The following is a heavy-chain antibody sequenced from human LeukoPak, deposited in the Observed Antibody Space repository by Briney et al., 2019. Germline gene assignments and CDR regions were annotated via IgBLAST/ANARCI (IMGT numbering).Heavy chain of an antibody. D-gene: IGHD1-26*01. V-gene: IGHV1-8*01. J-gene: IGHJ1*01. CDR3: VRGRFIAGAGD. Sequence: ASVKVSCKTSGFTFTIYDINWVRQATGQGLEWMGWMNGNSGDTGYAQKFQGRVTMTSNTSISTAYMELSNLRSEDTAVYYCVRGRFIAGAGDWGQGTPVTVPS. CDR2: MNGNSGDT. CDR1: GFTFTIYD.